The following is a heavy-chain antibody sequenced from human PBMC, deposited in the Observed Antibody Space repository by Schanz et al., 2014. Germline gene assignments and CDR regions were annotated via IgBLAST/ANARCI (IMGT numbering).Heavy chain of an antibody. J-gene: IGHJ5*02. V-gene: IGHV3-23*01. CDR3: ARAPPLVRGIAGWFGP. D-gene: IGHD3-10*01. Sequence: EVQLLESGGALEQPGGSLRLSCAASGITFSDYAMSWVRQAPGKGLEWVSTIASGGSHTFYADSVTGRFTISGDNSKNTLFLQMNSLRVEDTAIYYCARAPPLVRGIAGWFGPWGQGSLVTVSS. CDR2: IASGGSHT. CDR1: GITFSDYA.